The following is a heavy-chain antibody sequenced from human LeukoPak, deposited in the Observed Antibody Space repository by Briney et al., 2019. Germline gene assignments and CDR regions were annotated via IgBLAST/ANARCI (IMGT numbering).Heavy chain of an antibody. CDR2: ISSSSSYI. CDR1: GFTFSSYS. CDR3: ARVAAYCSSTSCYYDY. J-gene: IGHJ4*02. D-gene: IGHD2-2*01. Sequence: PGGSLRLSCAASGFTFSSYSMNWVRQAPGKGLEWVSSISSSSSYIYYADSVKGRFTISRDNAKNSLYLQMNSLRAEDTAVYYCARVAAYCSSTSCYYDYWGQGTLVTVSS. V-gene: IGHV3-21*01.